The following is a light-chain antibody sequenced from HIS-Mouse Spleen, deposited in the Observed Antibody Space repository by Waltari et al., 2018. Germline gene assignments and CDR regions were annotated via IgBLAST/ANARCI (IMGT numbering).Light chain of an antibody. V-gene: IGLV2-14*01. CDR1: SRYVGGYTY. Sequence: QSALTQPASVSGSPGQSITISCTGTSRYVGGYTYVSWYQQHPGKAPKLMIYEVSNRPSGVSNRFSGSKSGNTASLTISGLQAEDEADYYCSSYTSSSTVVFGGGTKLTVL. CDR2: EVS. CDR3: SSYTSSSTVV. J-gene: IGLJ2*01.